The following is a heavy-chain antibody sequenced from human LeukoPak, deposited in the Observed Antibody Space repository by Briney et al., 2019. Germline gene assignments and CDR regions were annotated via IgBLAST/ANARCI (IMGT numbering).Heavy chain of an antibody. CDR1: GFTFSSYW. Sequence: GGSLRLSCAASGFTFSSYWMHWVRQAPGKGLVWVSRINSDGSSTSYADSVKGRFTISRDSAKNTLYLQMNNLRAEDTAVYYCARGRRYYDSSGCHFQHWGQGTLVTVSS. D-gene: IGHD3-22*01. CDR3: ARGRRYYDSSGCHFQH. J-gene: IGHJ1*01. CDR2: INSDGSST. V-gene: IGHV3-74*01.